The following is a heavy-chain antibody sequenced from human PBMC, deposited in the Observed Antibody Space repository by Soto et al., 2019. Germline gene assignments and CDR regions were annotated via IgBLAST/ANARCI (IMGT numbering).Heavy chain of an antibody. D-gene: IGHD4-17*01. CDR2: IGPYNGNT. Sequence: QVQLVQSGAEVKKPGASVKVSCKASGYTFTNFGINWVRQAPGLGLEWVGWIGPYNGNTQTVEKLQGRVTMTTDTSTSTAYMELRSLRSDDTAVYYCARGRDYGDFYFDYWGQGTLVTVSS. CDR3: ARGRDYGDFYFDY. V-gene: IGHV1-18*01. CDR1: GYTFTNFG. J-gene: IGHJ4*02.